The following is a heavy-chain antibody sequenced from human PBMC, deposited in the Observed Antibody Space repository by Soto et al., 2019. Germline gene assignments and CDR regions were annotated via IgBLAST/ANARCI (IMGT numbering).Heavy chain of an antibody. Sequence: GGSLRLSCAASGFTFSSYAMSWVRQAPGKGLEWVSAISGSGGSTYYADSVKGRFTISRDNSKNTLYLQMNSLRAEDTAVYYCAKALRYCSSTSCDSLSYYYYGMDVWGQGTTVTVSS. CDR1: GFTFSSYA. CDR2: ISGSGGST. J-gene: IGHJ6*02. D-gene: IGHD2-2*02. CDR3: AKALRYCSSTSCDSLSYYYYGMDV. V-gene: IGHV3-23*01.